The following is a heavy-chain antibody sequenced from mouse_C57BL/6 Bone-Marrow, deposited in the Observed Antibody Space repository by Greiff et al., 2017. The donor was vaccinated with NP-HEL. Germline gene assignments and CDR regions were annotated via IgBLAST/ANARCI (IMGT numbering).Heavy chain of an antibody. CDR2: IWGVGSY. Sequence: VQLQQSGPGLVAPSQSLSITCTVSGFSLTSYGVDWVRQSPGKGLEWLGVIWGVGSYNYNSDLKSRLSISKDNSKSQVFLKMNSLQTDDTAMYYCASRLRDAMDYWGKGTSVTVSS. J-gene: IGHJ4*01. V-gene: IGHV2-6*01. CDR3: ASRLRDAMDY. CDR1: GFSLTSYG. D-gene: IGHD2-4*01.